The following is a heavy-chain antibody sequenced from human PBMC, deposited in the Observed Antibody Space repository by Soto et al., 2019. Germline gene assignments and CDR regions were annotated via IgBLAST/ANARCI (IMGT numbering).Heavy chain of an antibody. CDR3: ARHLSGSYDFDY. Sequence: SETLSLTCTVSGGSISSSSYYWGWIRQPPGKGLEWIGSIYYSGSTYYNPSLKSRVTISVDTSKNQFSLKLSSVTAADTAVYYCARHLSGSYDFDYWGQGTLVTVSS. CDR1: GGSISSSSYY. CDR2: IYYSGST. J-gene: IGHJ4*02. D-gene: IGHD1-26*01. V-gene: IGHV4-39*01.